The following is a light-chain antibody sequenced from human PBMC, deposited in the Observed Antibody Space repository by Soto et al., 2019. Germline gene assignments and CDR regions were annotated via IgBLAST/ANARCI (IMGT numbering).Light chain of an antibody. CDR2: AAS. CDR3: LQHNNYPLA. Sequence: DIQMTQSPSASVGDRVTITCRASQGISNDLGWYQQKPGKAPKRLIYAASSLQSGVPSRFSGSGSGTEFTLTISSLQPEDFATYYCLQHNNYPLAFGQGTKVEIK. V-gene: IGKV1-17*01. CDR1: QGISND. J-gene: IGKJ1*01.